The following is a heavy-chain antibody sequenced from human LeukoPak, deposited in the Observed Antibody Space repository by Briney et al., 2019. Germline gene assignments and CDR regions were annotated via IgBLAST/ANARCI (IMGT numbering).Heavy chain of an antibody. V-gene: IGHV3-7*01. CDR2: IKEDGSET. D-gene: IGHD3-22*01. J-gene: IGHJ4*02. CDR3: ARVNIVVGEDY. Sequence: GGSLRLSCVTSGFTFSNYWMTWVRQAPGKGLEWVANIKEDGSETYYVDSVKGRFTISRDNAKNSLYLQMNSLRDEDTAVYYCARVNIVVGEDYWGQGTLVTVSS. CDR1: GFTFSNYW.